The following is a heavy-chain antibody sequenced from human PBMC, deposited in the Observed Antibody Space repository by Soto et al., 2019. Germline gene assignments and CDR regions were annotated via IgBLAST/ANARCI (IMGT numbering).Heavy chain of an antibody. Sequence: QVQLVQSGAEVKKPGSSVKVSCKASGGTFSSYGISWVRQAPGQGLEWMGGIIHRFGTAKYAQKFQGRVTIIADESTSTANMELSSLRSEDTALYYCARAYSGYDFSYYYAMDVWGQGTTVTVSS. CDR2: IIHRFGTA. V-gene: IGHV1-69*01. CDR3: ARAYSGYDFSYYYAMDV. J-gene: IGHJ6*02. CDR1: GGTFSSYG. D-gene: IGHD5-12*01.